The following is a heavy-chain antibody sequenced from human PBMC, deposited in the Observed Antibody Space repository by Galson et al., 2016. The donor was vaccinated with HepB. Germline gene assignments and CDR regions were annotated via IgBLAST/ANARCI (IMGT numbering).Heavy chain of an antibody. CDR2: IYTNGVNT. Sequence: TLSLTCTVSGDSITYGGYYWSWIRQPAGKGLEWIGRIYTNGVNTYYSPSLKSRVSISIDASKNQFSRMLSSVTAADTAVYYCARERYSKVDPWGRGTLVAVSS. CDR1: GDSITYGGYY. V-gene: IGHV4-61*02. CDR3: ARERYSKVDP. D-gene: IGHD4-11*01. J-gene: IGHJ5*02.